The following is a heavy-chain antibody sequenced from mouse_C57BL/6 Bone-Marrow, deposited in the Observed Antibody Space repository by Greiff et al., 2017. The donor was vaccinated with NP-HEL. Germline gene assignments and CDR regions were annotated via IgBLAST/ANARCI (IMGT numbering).Heavy chain of an antibody. CDR2: IYPRSGNT. V-gene: IGHV1-81*01. CDR1: GYTFTSYG. Sequence: QVHVKQSGAELARPGASVKLSCKASGYTFTSYGISWVKQRTGQGLEWIGEIYPRSGNTYYNEKFKGKATLTADKSSSPAYMELRSLTSEDSAVYFCARLTMITTYYYAMDYWGQGTSVTVSS. CDR3: ARLTMITTYYYAMDY. J-gene: IGHJ4*01. D-gene: IGHD2-4*01.